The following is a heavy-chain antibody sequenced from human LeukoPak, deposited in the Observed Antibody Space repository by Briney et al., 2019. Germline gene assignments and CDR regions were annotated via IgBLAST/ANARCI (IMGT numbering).Heavy chain of an antibody. CDR3: ARVPLYSSGVRAPDY. CDR2: INPNSGGT. J-gene: IGHJ4*02. D-gene: IGHD6-19*01. CDR1: GYTFTRYY. V-gene: IGHV1-2*02. Sequence: ASVKVSCKASGYTFTRYYMHWVRQAPGQGLEWMGWINPNSGGTNYAQKSQGRVTMTRDTSISTAYMELSRLRSDDTALYYCARVPLYSSGVRAPDYWGQGALVTVSS.